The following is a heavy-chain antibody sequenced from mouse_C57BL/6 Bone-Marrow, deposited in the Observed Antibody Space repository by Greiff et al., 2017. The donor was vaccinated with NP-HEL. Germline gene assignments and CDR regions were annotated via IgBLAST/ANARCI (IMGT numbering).Heavy chain of an antibody. CDR1: GYTFTSYW. D-gene: IGHD1-1*01. Sequence: VQLQQPGAELVKPGASVKVSCKASGYTFTSYWMHWVKQRPGQGLEWIGRIHPSDSDTNYNQKFKGKATLTVDTSSSTAYMQLSSLTSEDSAVYYCARGIYYYVSFAYWGQGTLVTVSA. V-gene: IGHV1-74*01. J-gene: IGHJ3*01. CDR3: ARGIYYYVSFAY. CDR2: IHPSDSDT.